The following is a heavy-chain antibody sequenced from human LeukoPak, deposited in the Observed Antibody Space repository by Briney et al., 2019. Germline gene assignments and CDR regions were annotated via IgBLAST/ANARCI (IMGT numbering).Heavy chain of an antibody. J-gene: IGHJ4*02. Sequence: ASVKVSCKASGYTFTGYYMHWVRQAPGQGLEWMGWINPNSGGTNYAQKFQGRVTMTRDTSISTAYMELSRLRSDDTAVYYCARDATHLYDYVWGSYYPLFDYWGQGTLVTVSS. V-gene: IGHV1-2*02. CDR1: GYTFTGYY. CDR3: ARDATHLYDYVWGSYYPLFDY. D-gene: IGHD3-16*01. CDR2: INPNSGGT.